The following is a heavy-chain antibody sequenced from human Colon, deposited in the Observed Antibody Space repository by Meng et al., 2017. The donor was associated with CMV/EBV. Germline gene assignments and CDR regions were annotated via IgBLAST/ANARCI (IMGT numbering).Heavy chain of an antibody. CDR2: ISTQSLTT. V-gene: IGHV3-48*03. CDR3: ARKGWNYREAFDM. CDR1: GFTLSSYD. Sequence: SLKISCLASGFTLSSYDMHWVRHAPGKGLEWISHISTQSLTTVYADSVKGRFNISRDNAKNSVYLQMNSLRAEDTAVYYCARKGWNYREAFDMWGQGTRVTVSS. J-gene: IGHJ3*02. D-gene: IGHD3-16*02.